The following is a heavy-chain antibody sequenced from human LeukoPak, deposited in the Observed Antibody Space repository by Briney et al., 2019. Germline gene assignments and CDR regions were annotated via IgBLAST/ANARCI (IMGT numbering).Heavy chain of an antibody. J-gene: IGHJ1*01. V-gene: IGHV1-2*06. CDR2: INPNSGGT. CDR3: ARGHDYDSSGHQH. CDR1: GYTFTGYY. D-gene: IGHD3-22*01. Sequence: ASVKVSCKASGYTFTGYYMHWVRQAPGQGLEWMGRINPNSGGTNYAPNFKGRVTMTRGTSINTAYMPLSRLRSDDTAVYYCARGHDYDSSGHQHGGQGTLVTVSS.